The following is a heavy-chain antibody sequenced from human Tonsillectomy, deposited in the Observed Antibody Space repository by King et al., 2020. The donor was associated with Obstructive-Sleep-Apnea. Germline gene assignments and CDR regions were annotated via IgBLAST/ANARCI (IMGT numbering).Heavy chain of an antibody. Sequence: VQLVESGGGLVQPGGSLRLSCAASGFTFSSLAMSWVRQAPGKGLEWVSVISGSGDNTYYADSVKGRFTISRDNSKNTLYLQMTSLRAEDTAVYYCAKGPAQQLVPNYFVYWGQGTLVTVSS. CDR1: GFTFSSLA. J-gene: IGHJ4*02. V-gene: IGHV3-23*04. D-gene: IGHD5-18*01. CDR3: AKGPAQQLVPNYFVY. CDR2: ISGSGDNT.